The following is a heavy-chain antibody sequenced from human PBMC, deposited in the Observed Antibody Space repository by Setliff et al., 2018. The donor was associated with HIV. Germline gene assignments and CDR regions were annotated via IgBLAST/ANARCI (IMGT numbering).Heavy chain of an antibody. CDR3: ARRGRDGVFIMFATGFDP. CDR2: IFYTGST. D-gene: IGHD2-8*01. Sequence: SETLSLTCTVSGGSNSGDYWSWIRQPPGKGLEWIGDIFYTGSTYYNPSLKSRVAISVDTSENQFSLKLNSVTAADTAVYYCARRGRDGVFIMFATGFDPWGQGALVTVSS. V-gene: IGHV4-59*04. J-gene: IGHJ5*02. CDR1: GGSNSGDY.